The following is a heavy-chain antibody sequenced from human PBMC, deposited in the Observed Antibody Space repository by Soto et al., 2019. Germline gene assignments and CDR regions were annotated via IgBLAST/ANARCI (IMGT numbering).Heavy chain of an antibody. CDR1: GFTFSSYG. Sequence: QVQLVESGGGVVQPGRSLRLSCAASGFTFSSYGMHWVRQAPGKGLEWVAVISYDGSDKDYADSVKGRFTISRDNSKNTLYLQMNSLRPEDTAMYYCANLIAAAGGDYSGMDVWGQGTTVTVSS. CDR3: ANLIAAAGGDYSGMDV. D-gene: IGHD6-13*01. CDR2: ISYDGSDK. V-gene: IGHV3-30*18. J-gene: IGHJ6*02.